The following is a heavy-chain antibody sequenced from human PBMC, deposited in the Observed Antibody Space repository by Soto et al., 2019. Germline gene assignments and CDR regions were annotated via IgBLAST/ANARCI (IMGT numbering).Heavy chain of an antibody. D-gene: IGHD3-3*02. CDR3: ARLPSRHLVDY. CDR2: MFYGVST. CDR1: GSSINISGYY. Sequence: SETLSLTCTVSGSSINISGYYWGCIRQPPGKGLEWIGSMFYGVSTYYNPSLKSRVTVSVDTSKNQFSLNLRSVTAADTAVYYCARLPSRHLVDYWGQGTLVTVSS. V-gene: IGHV4-39*01. J-gene: IGHJ4*02.